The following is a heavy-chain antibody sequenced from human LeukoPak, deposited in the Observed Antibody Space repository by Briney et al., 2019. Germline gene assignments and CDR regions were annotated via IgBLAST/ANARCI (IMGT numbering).Heavy chain of an antibody. CDR1: GGSFSRYY. D-gene: IGHD1-26*01. Sequence: PSEALSLTCAVYGGSFSRYYWSWIRRPPGKGLEWIGEINHSGSTNYNPSLKSRVTILVDTSKNQFSPKLSSVTAADTAVYYCARAGTRRDIAGATRAVKYWGQGTLVTVSS. CDR3: ARAGTRRDIAGATRAVKY. CDR2: INHSGST. V-gene: IGHV4-34*01. J-gene: IGHJ4*02.